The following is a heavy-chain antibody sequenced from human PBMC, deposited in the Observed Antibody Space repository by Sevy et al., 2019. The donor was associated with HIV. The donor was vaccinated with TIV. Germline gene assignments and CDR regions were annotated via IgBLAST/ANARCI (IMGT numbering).Heavy chain of an antibody. V-gene: IGHV4-59*01. J-gene: IGHJ3*02. CDR2: IYYSGAT. CDR1: GGSINSYS. D-gene: IGHD3-10*01. Sequence: SETLSLTCTVSGGSINSYSWNWIRQSPGKGLEWIGYIYYSGATNYNPSLRRRVTISVDTSKNQFCLKLSSVTAADTAVYFCARERGSVTTLPAFDIWGQGTPVTVSS. CDR3: ARERGSVTTLPAFDI.